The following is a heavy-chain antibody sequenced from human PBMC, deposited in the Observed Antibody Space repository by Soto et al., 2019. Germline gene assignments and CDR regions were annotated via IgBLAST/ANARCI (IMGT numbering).Heavy chain of an antibody. V-gene: IGHV1-18*01. D-gene: IGHD1-1*01. J-gene: IGHJ4*02. CDR2: ISAHNGNT. CDR3: ARGRYGDY. CDR1: GYTFTGYG. Sequence: GASVKVSCKASGYTFTGYGITWVRQAPGQGLEWMGWISAHNGNTDYAQKLQGRVNVTRDTSTSTAYMELRSLRSDDTAVYYCARGRYGDYWGQGALVTVSS.